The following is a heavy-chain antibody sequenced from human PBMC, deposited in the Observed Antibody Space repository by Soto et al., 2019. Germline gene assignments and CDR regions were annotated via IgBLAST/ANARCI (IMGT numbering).Heavy chain of an antibody. J-gene: IGHJ3*01. V-gene: IGHV3-23*01. CDR3: AKDSISYNGIYDAFDV. D-gene: IGHD3-3*02. CDR2: IGGGDDI. CDR1: GFTSSNYA. Sequence: VQLLESGGGLVQPGGSLRLSCEASGFTSSNYAMAWVRQTPGEGPEWVSTIGGGDDIFYAESVQGRFIISRDDSRSTMYLQMDNLRVEDTAIYFCAKDSISYNGIYDAFDVWGQGTVVTVSS.